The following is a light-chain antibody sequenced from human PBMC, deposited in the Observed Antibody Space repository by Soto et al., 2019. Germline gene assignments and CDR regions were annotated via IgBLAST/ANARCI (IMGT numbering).Light chain of an antibody. J-gene: IGKJ1*01. CDR3: QQRSNWPVT. CDR2: DAS. Sequence: EIVLTQSPATLSLSPGEGATLSCRASQSVSSYLAWYQQKPGQAPRLLIYDASNRATGIPARFSGSGSGTDFTLIFSCLEPEDFAVYYCQQRSNWPVTFGLGTKVEV. CDR1: QSVSSY. V-gene: IGKV3-11*01.